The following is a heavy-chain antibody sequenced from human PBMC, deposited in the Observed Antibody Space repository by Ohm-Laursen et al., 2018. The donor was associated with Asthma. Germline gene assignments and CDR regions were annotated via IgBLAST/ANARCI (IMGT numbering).Heavy chain of an antibody. D-gene: IGHD2-2*01. CDR3: TTDIVVVPDAFDI. Sequence: SLRLSCAASGIALSNAWMSWVRQAPGKGLEWVGRIKSKTDGGTTDYAAPVKGRFTISRDDSKNTLYLQMNSLKTEDTAVYYCTTDIVVVPDAFDIWGQGTMVTVSS. V-gene: IGHV3-15*01. J-gene: IGHJ3*02. CDR1: GIALSNAW. CDR2: IKSKTDGGTT.